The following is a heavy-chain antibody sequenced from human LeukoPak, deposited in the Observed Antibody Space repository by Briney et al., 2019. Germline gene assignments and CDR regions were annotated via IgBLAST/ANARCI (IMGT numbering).Heavy chain of an antibody. CDR2: IIPIFGTA. Sequence: GASVKVSCKASGYTFTSYGISWVRQAPGQGLEWMGGIIPIFGTANYAQKFQGRVTITADKSTSTAYMELSSLRSEDTAVYYCARADGPGINWNDGVLDYWGQGTLVTVSS. CDR3: ARADGPGINWNDGVLDY. CDR1: GYTFTSYG. V-gene: IGHV1-69*06. J-gene: IGHJ4*02. D-gene: IGHD1-20*01.